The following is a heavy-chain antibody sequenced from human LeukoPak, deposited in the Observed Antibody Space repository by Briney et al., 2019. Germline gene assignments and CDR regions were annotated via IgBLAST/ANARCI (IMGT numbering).Heavy chain of an antibody. J-gene: IGHJ4*02. D-gene: IGHD3-16*02. CDR1: GFTFSDAW. V-gene: IGHV3-15*05. CDR2: ITSRTDGGTT. CDR3: TTDPNFDYVWGTYRLDY. Sequence: PGGSLRLSCAASGFTFSDAWMTWVRQAPGKGLEWVGRITSRTDGGTTDYAAPVKGKFTFSRDDSKNTLYLQMNSLKTEDTAVYYCTTDPNFDYVWGTYRLDYWGQGTLVTVSS.